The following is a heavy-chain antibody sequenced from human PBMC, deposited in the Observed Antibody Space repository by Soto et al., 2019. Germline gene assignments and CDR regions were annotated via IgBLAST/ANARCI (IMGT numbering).Heavy chain of an antibody. CDR1: GGTFSTYT. D-gene: IGHD2-15*01. V-gene: IGHV1-69*04. J-gene: IGHJ3*02. CDR2: IIPILGIA. CDR3: ARDRNCSGGSCYPKAYGDYADAFDI. Sequence: SVKVSCKASGGTFSTYTINWVRQAPGQGLEWMGRIIPILGIAHYAQKFQGRVTITADKSTSTAYMELSSLRSEDTAVYYCARDRNCSGGSCYPKAYGDYADAFDIWGQGTMVTVSS.